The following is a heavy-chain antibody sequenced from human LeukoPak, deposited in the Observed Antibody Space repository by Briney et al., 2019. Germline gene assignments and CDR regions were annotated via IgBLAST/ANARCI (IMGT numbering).Heavy chain of an antibody. V-gene: IGHV3-33*01. CDR2: IWYDGSNK. CDR1: GFTFRSYG. Sequence: GGSLRLSCAESGFTFRSYGMHWVRQAPGKGLEWVAVIWYDGSNKYYADSVKGRFTISRDNSKNTLYLQVNSLRAEDTAVYYCARDMVLLWFGEPSGAFDIWGQGTMVTVSS. J-gene: IGHJ3*02. CDR3: ARDMVLLWFGEPSGAFDI. D-gene: IGHD3-10*01.